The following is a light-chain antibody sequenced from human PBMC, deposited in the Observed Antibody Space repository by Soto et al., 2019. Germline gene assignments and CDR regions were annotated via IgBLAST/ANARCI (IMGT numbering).Light chain of an antibody. Sequence: IQMTQSPSSVSASVGDRVTITCRASQGISSWLAWYQQKPGKAPTLLIYAAASLPSGVPSRFSGSGSGRDFTLSMVSLLAEDCAVYYCRQYYNWPGTFGQGTRLE. CDR2: AAA. J-gene: IGKJ5*01. CDR1: QGISSW. V-gene: IGKV1-12*01. CDR3: RQYYNWPGT.